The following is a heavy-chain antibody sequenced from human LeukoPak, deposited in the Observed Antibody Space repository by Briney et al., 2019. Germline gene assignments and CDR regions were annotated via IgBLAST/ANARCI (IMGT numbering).Heavy chain of an antibody. D-gene: IGHD3-22*01. CDR2: IIPILGIA. Sequence: ASVKVSCKASGGTFSSYAISWVRQAPGQGLEWMGRIIPILGIANYAQKCQGRVTITADKSTSTAYMELSSLRSEDTAVYYCARRLIGTYYYDSSGYRNPHDAFDIWGQGTMVTVSS. V-gene: IGHV1-69*04. CDR3: ARRLIGTYYYDSSGYRNPHDAFDI. CDR1: GGTFSSYA. J-gene: IGHJ3*02.